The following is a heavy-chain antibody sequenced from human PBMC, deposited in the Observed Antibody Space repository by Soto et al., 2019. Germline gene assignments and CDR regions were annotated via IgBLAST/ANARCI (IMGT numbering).Heavy chain of an antibody. CDR1: GGSISSSNW. J-gene: IGHJ5*02. D-gene: IGHD1-1*01. Sequence: QVQLQESGPGLVKPSGTLSLTCAVSGGSISSSNWWRWVRQPPGKGREWIGEIYHSGSTNYNTSLKRRVTISVDKSKNQFYMQLGSVPAADTAVYYCARYGRYNWNGVDPWGQGTLVTVSS. V-gene: IGHV4-4*02. CDR3: ARYGRYNWNGVDP. CDR2: IYHSGST.